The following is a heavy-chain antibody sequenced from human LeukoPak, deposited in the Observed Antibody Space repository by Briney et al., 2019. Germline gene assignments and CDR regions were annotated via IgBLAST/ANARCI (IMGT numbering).Heavy chain of an antibody. J-gene: IGHJ4*02. CDR3: VSQRGYNAYDVIDY. V-gene: IGHV3-23*01. D-gene: IGHD5-12*01. CDR1: GFTFSSNG. Sequence: PGGSLRLSCAASGFTFSSNGMSWVRQAPGKGLEWVSAISGSGGSTHYADSVKGRFTISRDNSKNTLYLQMNSLRVEDTAVYYCVSQRGYNAYDVIDYWGQGALVTVSS. CDR2: ISGSGGST.